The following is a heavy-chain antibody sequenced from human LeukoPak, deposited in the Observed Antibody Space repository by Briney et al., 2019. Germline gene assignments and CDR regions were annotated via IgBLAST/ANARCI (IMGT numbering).Heavy chain of an antibody. D-gene: IGHD1-26*01. Sequence: PGGSLRLSCAASGFTFSSYAMHWVRQAPGKGLEWVAVISYDGSNKYYADSVKGRFTISRDNAKNSLYLQMNSLRAEDTAVYYCARVAGKGSYQTDYWGQGTLVTVSS. CDR3: ARVAGKGSYQTDY. J-gene: IGHJ4*02. CDR1: GFTFSSYA. CDR2: ISYDGSNK. V-gene: IGHV3-30-3*01.